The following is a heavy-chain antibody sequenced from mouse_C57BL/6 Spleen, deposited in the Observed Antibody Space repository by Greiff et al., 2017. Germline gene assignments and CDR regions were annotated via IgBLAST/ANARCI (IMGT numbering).Heavy chain of an antibody. CDR2: INYDGSST. CDR1: GFTFSDYY. Sequence: EVHLVESEGGLVQPGSSMKLSCTASGFTFSDYYMAWVRQVPEKGLEWVANINYDGSSTYYLDSLKSRFIISRDNAKNILYLQMSSLKSEDTATYYCARDITTVGDFDYWGQGTTLTVSS. D-gene: IGHD1-1*01. CDR3: ARDITTVGDFDY. J-gene: IGHJ2*01. V-gene: IGHV5-16*01.